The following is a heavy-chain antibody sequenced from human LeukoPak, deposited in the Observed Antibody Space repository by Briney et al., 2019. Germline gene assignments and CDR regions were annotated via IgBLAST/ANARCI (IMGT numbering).Heavy chain of an antibody. D-gene: IGHD6-19*01. CDR2: IYPGDSDT. J-gene: IGHJ6*03. CDR3: ARKSWSVADHYYYYYMDV. Sequence: GESLKISCKGSGYSFTSYWIGWVRQMPGRGLEWMGIIYPGDSDTRYSPSFQGQVTISADKSISTAYLQWSSLKASDTAMYYCARKSWSVADHYYYYYMDVWGKGTTVTISS. V-gene: IGHV5-51*01. CDR1: GYSFTSYW.